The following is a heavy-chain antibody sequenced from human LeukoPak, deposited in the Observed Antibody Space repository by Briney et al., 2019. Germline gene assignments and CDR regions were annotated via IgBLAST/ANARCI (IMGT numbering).Heavy chain of an antibody. CDR2: IYHSGST. V-gene: IGHV4-4*02. CDR1: GGSISSSKW. J-gene: IGHJ4*02. D-gene: IGHD3-3*01. Sequence: SETLSLTCAVSGGSISSSKWWSWVRQPPGKGLEWIGEIYHSGSTNYNPSLKSRVTISVDKSKNQFSLRLTSVTAADTAVYYCARVRFSEWLSYACPSDYWGQGTLVTVSS. CDR3: ARVRFSEWLSYACPSDY.